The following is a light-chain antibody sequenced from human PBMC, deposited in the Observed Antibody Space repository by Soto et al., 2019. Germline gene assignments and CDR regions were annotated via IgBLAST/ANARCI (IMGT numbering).Light chain of an antibody. CDR3: MQARQTPRT. CDR2: LCS. J-gene: IGKJ2*01. Sequence: DLVMTQSPLSLPVTPGEPASISCRSSQSLLHSNGYNYLDWYLQKPGQSPQLLIYLCSNRASGVPDRFSGSGSGTDFTLKISRVEAEDVGVYYCMQARQTPRTFGQGTKLEIK. V-gene: IGKV2-28*01. CDR1: QSLLHSNGYNY.